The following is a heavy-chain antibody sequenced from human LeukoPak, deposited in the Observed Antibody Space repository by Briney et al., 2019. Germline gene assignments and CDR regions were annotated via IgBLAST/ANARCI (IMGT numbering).Heavy chain of an antibody. D-gene: IGHD5-12*01. CDR1: GGSISSYY. CDR3: ARGGSGYDSFYYYGMDV. CDR2: IYDSGST. J-gene: IGHJ6*02. Sequence: SETLSLTCTVSGGSISSYYWSWIRQPPGKGLEWIGYIYDSGSTNYNHSLKSRVTISVDTSKNQFSLKLSSVTAADTAVYYCARGGSGYDSFYYYGMDVWGQGTTVTVSS. V-gene: IGHV4-59*01.